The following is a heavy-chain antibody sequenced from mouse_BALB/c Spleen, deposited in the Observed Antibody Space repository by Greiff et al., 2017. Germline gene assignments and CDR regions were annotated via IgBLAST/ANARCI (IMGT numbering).Heavy chain of an antibody. CDR2: IRSKSNNYAT. CDR1: GFTFNTYA. Sequence: EVQLVESGGGLVQPKGSLKLSCAASGFTFNTYAMNWVRQAPGKGLEWVARIRSKSNNYATYYAVSVKDRFTISRDDSQSMLYLQMNNLKTEDTAMYYCVRHYYAMDYWGQGTSVTVSS. CDR3: VRHYYAMDY. J-gene: IGHJ4*01. V-gene: IGHV10-1*02.